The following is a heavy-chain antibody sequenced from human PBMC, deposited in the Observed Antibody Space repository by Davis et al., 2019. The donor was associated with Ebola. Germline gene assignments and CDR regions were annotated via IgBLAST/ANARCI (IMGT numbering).Heavy chain of an antibody. Sequence: GESLKISCQGSGYSFTNYWITWVRQMPGKGLEWMGRIDPSDSYTNYSPSFQGHVSISVDKSISTAYLQWSSLKASDTARYYCATLRRTITGMDDGFDIWGQGTMVTVSS. CDR3: ATLRRTITGMDDGFDI. V-gene: IGHV5-10-1*01. J-gene: IGHJ3*02. CDR2: IDPSDSYT. CDR1: GYSFTNYW. D-gene: IGHD1-20*01.